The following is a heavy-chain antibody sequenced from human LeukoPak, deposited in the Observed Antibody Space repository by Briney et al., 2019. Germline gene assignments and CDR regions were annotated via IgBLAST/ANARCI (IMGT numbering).Heavy chain of an antibody. V-gene: IGHV1-2*02. Sequence: ASVKVSCKASGYTFTGYYMHWVRQAPGQGLEWMGWINPSSGGTNYAQKFQGRVTMTRDTSISTAYMELSRLRADDTAVYYCARDQGSLMGPEAGFDPWGQGTLVTVSS. J-gene: IGHJ5*02. CDR3: ARDQGSLMGPEAGFDP. CDR1: GYTFTGYY. D-gene: IGHD2-8*01. CDR2: INPSSGGT.